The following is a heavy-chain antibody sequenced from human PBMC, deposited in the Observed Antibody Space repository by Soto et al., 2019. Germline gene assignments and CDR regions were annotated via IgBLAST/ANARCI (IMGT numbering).Heavy chain of an antibody. CDR1: GFTFSSYA. CDR3: ASDGSGGSSGWYYFDY. CDR2: ISSNAGST. D-gene: IGHD6-19*01. Sequence: EVQLVESGGGLVQPGGSLRLSCAASGFTFSSYAMHWLRQAPGKGLEYVSAISSNAGSTYYANSVKVRFTISRDNSKNTLCLQVGGLRAEDVAVYYCASDGSGGSSGWYYFDYWGQGSLVTVS. J-gene: IGHJ4*02. V-gene: IGHV3-64*01.